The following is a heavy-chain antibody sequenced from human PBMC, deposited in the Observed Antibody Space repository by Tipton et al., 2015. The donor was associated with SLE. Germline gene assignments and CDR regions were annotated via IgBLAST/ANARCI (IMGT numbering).Heavy chain of an antibody. CDR1: GGSISSHY. Sequence: LRLSCTVSGGSISSHYWSWIRQPPGKGLEWIGYIYYSGSTNYNPSLKSRVTISVDTSTNQFSLKLSSVTAADTAVYYCARGVWAYCGGDCYSPYYYCYGMDVWGQGTTVTVSS. CDR2: IYYSGST. D-gene: IGHD2-21*01. CDR3: ARGVWAYCGGDCYSPYYYCYGMDV. V-gene: IGHV4-59*11. J-gene: IGHJ6*02.